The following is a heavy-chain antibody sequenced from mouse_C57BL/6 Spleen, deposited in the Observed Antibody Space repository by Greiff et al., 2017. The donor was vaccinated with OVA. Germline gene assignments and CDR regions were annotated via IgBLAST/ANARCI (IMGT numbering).Heavy chain of an antibody. CDR1: GYTFTSYW. V-gene: IGHV1-69*01. CDR3: ARGFSYYSSSCPAY. D-gene: IGHD1-1*01. J-gene: IGHJ2*01. CDR2: IDPSDSYT. Sequence: VKLQQPGAELVMPGASVKLSCKASGYTFTSYWMHWVKQRPGQGLEWIGEIDPSDSYTNYNQKFKGKSTLTVDKSSSTAYMQLSSLTSEDSAVYYCARGFSYYSSSCPAYWGQGTPLTVSS.